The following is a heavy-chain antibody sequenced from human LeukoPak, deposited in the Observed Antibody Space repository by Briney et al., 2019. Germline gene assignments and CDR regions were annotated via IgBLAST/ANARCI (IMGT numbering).Heavy chain of an antibody. D-gene: IGHD6-19*01. Sequence: GESLKISCKGSGYSFTSYWTGWVRQMPGKGLEWMGIIYPGDSDTRYSPSFQGQVTISADKSISTAYLQWSSLKASDTAMYYCARRSRSSGRYGAEYFQHWGQGTLVTVSS. CDR1: GYSFTSYW. CDR2: IYPGDSDT. J-gene: IGHJ1*01. V-gene: IGHV5-51*01. CDR3: ARRSRSSGRYGAEYFQH.